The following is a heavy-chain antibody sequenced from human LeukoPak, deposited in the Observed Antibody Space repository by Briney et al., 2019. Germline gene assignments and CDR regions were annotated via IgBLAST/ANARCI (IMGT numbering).Heavy chain of an antibody. D-gene: IGHD2-15*01. CDR1: GGSISRSR. J-gene: IGHJ4*02. V-gene: IGHV3-21*04. CDR3: AKDEGGYY. CDR2: ISSSSSYI. Sequence: PSETLSLTCTVSGGSISRSRDYWGWIRQPPGKGLEWVSSISSSSSYIYYADSVKGRFTISRDNAKNSLYLQMNSLRAEDTAVYYCAKDEGGYYWGQGTLVTVSS.